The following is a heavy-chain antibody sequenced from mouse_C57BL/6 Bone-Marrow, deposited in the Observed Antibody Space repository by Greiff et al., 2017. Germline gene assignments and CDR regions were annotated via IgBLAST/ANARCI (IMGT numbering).Heavy chain of an antibody. D-gene: IGHD2-3*01. CDR3: ARHRGGYYAWFAY. V-gene: IGHV5-6*01. CDR2: ISSGGSYT. Sequence: EVQVVESGGDLVKPGGSLKLSCAASGFTFSSYGMSWVRQTPDKRLEWVATISSGGSYTYYPDSVKGRFTISRDNAKNTLYLQMSSLKSEDTAMYYCARHRGGYYAWFAYWGQGTLVTVSA. J-gene: IGHJ3*01. CDR1: GFTFSSYG.